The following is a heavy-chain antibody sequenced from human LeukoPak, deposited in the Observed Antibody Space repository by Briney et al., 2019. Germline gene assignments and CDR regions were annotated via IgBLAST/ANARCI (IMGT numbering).Heavy chain of an antibody. CDR3: ARVGYCSGGSCYLGLYWFDP. J-gene: IGHJ5*02. Sequence: GGSLRLSCAASGFTFSSYWMSWVRQAPGKGLEWVANIKQDGSEKYYVDSVKGRFTISRDNAKNSLYPQMNSLRAEDTAVYYCARVGYCSGGSCYLGLYWFDPWGQGTLVTVSS. CDR2: IKQDGSEK. CDR1: GFTFSSYW. D-gene: IGHD2-15*01. V-gene: IGHV3-7*01.